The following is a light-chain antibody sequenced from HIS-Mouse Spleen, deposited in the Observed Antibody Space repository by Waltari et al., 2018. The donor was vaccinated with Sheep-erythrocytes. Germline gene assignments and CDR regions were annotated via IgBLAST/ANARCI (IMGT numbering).Light chain of an antibody. Sequence: QSVLTQPPSASGTPGPRATISCSGSSSTIGSNTITWYQQLPGTAPKLLIYSNNQRPSGVPDRFSGSKSGTSASLAISGLQSEDEADYYCAAWDDSLNGPVFGGGTKLTVL. CDR2: SNN. CDR1: SSTIGSNT. CDR3: AAWDDSLNGPV. J-gene: IGLJ3*02. V-gene: IGLV1-44*01.